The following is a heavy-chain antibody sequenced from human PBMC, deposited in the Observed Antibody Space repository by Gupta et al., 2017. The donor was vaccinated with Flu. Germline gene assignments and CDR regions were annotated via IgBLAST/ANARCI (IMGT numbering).Heavy chain of an antibody. V-gene: IGHV3-74*01. D-gene: IGHD3-10*01. CDR3: ARGSLVSGRYYHYGLDV. J-gene: IGHJ6*02. CDR2: IRNDGTMK. Sequence: PGKGLVWVSRIRNDGTMKDYADFVKCRFTVSRDNPRNTVFLEISSLRVDDTGVYFCARGSLVSGRYYHYGLDVWGQGTTVTVSS.